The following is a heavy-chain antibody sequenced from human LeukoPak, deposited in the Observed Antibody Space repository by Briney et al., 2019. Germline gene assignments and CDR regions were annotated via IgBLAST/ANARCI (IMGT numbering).Heavy chain of an antibody. CDR1: GFTLSNYA. CDR2: ISHDGRNR. CDR3: ARVGEQWLVPFLGSFDF. D-gene: IGHD6-19*01. V-gene: IGHV3-30*04. Sequence: GGSLRLSCAASGFTLSNYAMHWVRQAPGKGLEWVAVISHDGRNRHYADSVKGRFTISRDNPKNTLYLQMNSLRAEDTALYYCARVGEQWLVPFLGSFDFWGQGTLVTVSS. J-gene: IGHJ4*02.